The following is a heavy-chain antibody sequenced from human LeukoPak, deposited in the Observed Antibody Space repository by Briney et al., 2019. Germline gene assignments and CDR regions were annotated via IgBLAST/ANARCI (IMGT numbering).Heavy chain of an antibody. D-gene: IGHD3-9*01. V-gene: IGHV3-30*04. CDR2: ISYDGSNK. J-gene: IGHJ4*02. CDR1: GFTFSSYA. CDR3: ARGDYDILTGYYNVPEEYYFDY. Sequence: GRSLRLSCAASGFTFSSYAMHWVRQAPGKGLEWVAVISYDGSNKYYADSVKGRFTISRDNSKNTLYLQMNSLRAEDTAVYYCARGDYDILTGYYNVPEEYYFDYWGQGTLVTVSS.